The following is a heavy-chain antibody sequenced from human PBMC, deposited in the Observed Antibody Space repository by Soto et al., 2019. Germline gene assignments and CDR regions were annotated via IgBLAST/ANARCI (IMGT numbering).Heavy chain of an antibody. J-gene: IGHJ4*01. CDR1: GYTFTNYV. V-gene: IGHV1-3*01. CDR3: ARGRASWYWDF. D-gene: IGHD2-8*02. CDR2: INAGTGNT. Sequence: ASVKVSCKTFGYTFTNYVIHWVRQAPGQGLEWVGWINAGTGNTKYSQKLQDRLTISRDTSAATAYLDLSRLASEDTAVYYCARGRASWYWDFWGHGTLVTVSS.